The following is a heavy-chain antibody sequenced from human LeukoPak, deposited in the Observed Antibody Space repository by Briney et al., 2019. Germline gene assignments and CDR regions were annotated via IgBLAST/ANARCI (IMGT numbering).Heavy chain of an antibody. CDR1: GYTFTSYG. V-gene: IGHV1-18*01. J-gene: IGHJ6*03. CDR3: ARGTPVPIDYYYYYYMDV. CDR2: ISAYNGNT. Sequence: ASVKVSCKASGYTFTSYGISWVRQAPGQGLEWMGWISAYNGNTNYAQKLQGRVTMTTDTSTSTAYMELRSLRSDDTAVYYCARGTPVPIDYYYYYYMDVWGKGTRSPSP.